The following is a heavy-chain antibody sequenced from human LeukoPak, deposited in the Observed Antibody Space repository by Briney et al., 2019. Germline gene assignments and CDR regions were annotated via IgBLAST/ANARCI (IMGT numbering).Heavy chain of an antibody. CDR3: ARDLEIGSSSYYFDY. Sequence: PGRSLRLSCAASGFTFSSYGMHWVRQAPGKGLEWVAVIWYDGSNKYYADSVRGRFTISRDNFKSTLYLQMNSLRAEDTAVYYCARDLEIGSSSYYFDYWGQGTLVTVSS. D-gene: IGHD3-3*01. V-gene: IGHV3-33*01. CDR2: IWYDGSNK. J-gene: IGHJ4*02. CDR1: GFTFSSYG.